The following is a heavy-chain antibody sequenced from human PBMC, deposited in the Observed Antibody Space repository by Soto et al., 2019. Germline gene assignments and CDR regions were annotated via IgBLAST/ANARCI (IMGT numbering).Heavy chain of an antibody. J-gene: IGHJ4*02. CDR2: ISGSGGST. V-gene: IGHV3-23*01. D-gene: IGHD6-19*01. Sequence: GGSLRLSCAASGFTFSSYAMSWVRQAPGKGLEWVSAISGSGGSTYYADSVKGRFTISRDNSKNTLDLQMNSLRAEDTAVYYCAKDFLVIAVAGAFDYWGQGTLVTVSS. CDR1: GFTFSSYA. CDR3: AKDFLVIAVAGAFDY.